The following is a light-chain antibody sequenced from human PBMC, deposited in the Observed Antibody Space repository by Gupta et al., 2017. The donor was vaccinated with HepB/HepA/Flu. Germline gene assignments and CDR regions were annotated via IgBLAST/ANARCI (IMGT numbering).Light chain of an antibody. CDR1: KLGDKY. V-gene: IGLV3-1*01. CDR2: QDG. Sequence: YALTPPPSVSVSPGQTASITCSGDKLGDKYASWYQQKPGQAPILGIYQDGERPSGIPERFSASNSGKTATLPTSGTQAVDEADSDCQEWASSTEVVFGGGTRLTVL. J-gene: IGLJ2*01. CDR3: QEWASSTEVV.